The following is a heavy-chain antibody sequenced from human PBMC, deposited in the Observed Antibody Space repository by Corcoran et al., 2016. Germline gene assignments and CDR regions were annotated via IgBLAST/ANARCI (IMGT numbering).Heavy chain of an antibody. CDR2: ISSSSSTI. CDR3: ARGPGGGHYYGMDV. CDR1: GFTFSSYS. V-gene: IGHV3-48*04. Sequence: EVQLVESGGGLVQPGGSLRLSCAASGFTFSSYSMNWVRQAPGKGLEWVSYISSSSSTIYYADSVKGRFTISRDNAKNSLYLQMNSLRAEETAVYYCARGPGGGHYYGMDVWGQGTTVTVSS. D-gene: IGHD3-16*01. J-gene: IGHJ6*02.